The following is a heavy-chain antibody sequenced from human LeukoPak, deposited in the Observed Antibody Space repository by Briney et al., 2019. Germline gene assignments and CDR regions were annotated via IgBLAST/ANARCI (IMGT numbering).Heavy chain of an antibody. CDR1: GGSISSGGSY. CDR3: ARDSGDYGDFDY. Sequence: SETLSLTCTVSGGSISSGGSYWSWIRQHPGKGLEWIGYIYYSGSTYYNPSLKSRVTISVDTSKNQFSLKLSSVTAADTAVYYCARDSGDYGDFDYWGQGTLVTVSS. CDR2: IYYSGST. J-gene: IGHJ4*02. D-gene: IGHD4-17*01. V-gene: IGHV4-31*03.